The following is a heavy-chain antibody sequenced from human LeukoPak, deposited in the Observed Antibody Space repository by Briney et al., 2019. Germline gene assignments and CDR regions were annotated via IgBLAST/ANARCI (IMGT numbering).Heavy chain of an antibody. CDR2: IYYSGST. V-gene: IGHV4-39*01. D-gene: IGHD3-10*01. J-gene: IGHJ5*02. CDR1: GGSISNSDYY. CDR3: ARQGVYGSGTYYWFDP. Sequence: SETLSLTCTVSGGSISNSDYYWGWIRQPPGKGLEWIGSIYYSGSTYYNPSLKSRVTISVDTSKNQFSLRLNSVTAADTAVYYCARQGVYGSGTYYWFDPWGQGTLVTVSS.